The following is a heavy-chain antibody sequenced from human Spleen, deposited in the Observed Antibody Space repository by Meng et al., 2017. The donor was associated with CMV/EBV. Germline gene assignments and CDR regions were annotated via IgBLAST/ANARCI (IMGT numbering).Heavy chain of an antibody. CDR2: IYTSGST. J-gene: IGHJ2*01. Sequence: QVQLEESGPGLVKPSETLSLTCTGSGGHISSYDWSWIRQPAGKGLEWIGRIYTSGSTNYNPSLKSRVTMSVDTSKNQFSLKLSSVTAADTAVYYCARDRGWLQLLWYFDLWGRGTLVTVSS. CDR3: ARDRGWLQLLWYFDL. D-gene: IGHD5-24*01. V-gene: IGHV4-4*07. CDR1: GGHISSYD.